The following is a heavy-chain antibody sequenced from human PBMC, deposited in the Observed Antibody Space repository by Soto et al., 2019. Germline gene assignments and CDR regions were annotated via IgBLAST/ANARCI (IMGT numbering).Heavy chain of an antibody. Sequence: GGSLRLSCAASGFTFSGYAMHWVRQAPGKGLEWVAVISYDGSNKYYADSVKGRFTISRDNSKNTLYLQMNGLRAEDTAVYYCARGSSYTYYFDYWGQGTLVTVSS. CDR1: GFTFSGYA. V-gene: IGHV3-30-3*01. D-gene: IGHD2-2*02. CDR2: ISYDGSNK. CDR3: ARGSSYTYYFDY. J-gene: IGHJ4*02.